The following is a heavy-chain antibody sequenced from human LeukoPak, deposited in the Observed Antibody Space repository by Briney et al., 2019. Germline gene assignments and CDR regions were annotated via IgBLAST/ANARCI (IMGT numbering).Heavy chain of an antibody. Sequence: PGGSLRLSCAASGFNVNNNYMNWVRQAPGKGLEWVSVLYNGDSTYYADSVKDRFTISRDNSKNTLYLQLNSLRAEDTAVYYFARAPGPYDAFDIWGQGTMVIVSS. V-gene: IGHV3-66*01. D-gene: IGHD1-14*01. CDR3: ARAPGPYDAFDI. CDR1: GFNVNNNY. J-gene: IGHJ3*02. CDR2: LYNGDST.